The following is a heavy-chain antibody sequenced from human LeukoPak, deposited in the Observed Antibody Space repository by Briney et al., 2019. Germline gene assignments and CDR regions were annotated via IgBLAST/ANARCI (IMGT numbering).Heavy chain of an antibody. CDR1: GGSISSYY. V-gene: IGHV4-4*07. Sequence: SETLSLTCTVPGGSISSYYWSWLRQPPGKGLEWIGRIFTGGSTNYNPSLESRLTMSIDTSKNQFSLKLNSVTAADTAMYFCGFSEGDFWGQGALVTVSS. CDR2: IFTGGST. CDR3: GFSEGDF. J-gene: IGHJ4*02. D-gene: IGHD6-25*01.